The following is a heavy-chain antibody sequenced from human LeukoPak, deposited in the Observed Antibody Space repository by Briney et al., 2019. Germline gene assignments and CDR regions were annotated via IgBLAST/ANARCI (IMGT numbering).Heavy chain of an antibody. J-gene: IGHJ2*01. CDR3: AKDGDDMVREPLGYFDL. D-gene: IGHD3-10*01. V-gene: IGHV3-43D*03. CDR1: GFTFDDYA. CDR2: ISWDGGST. Sequence: GGSLRLSCAASGFTFDDYAMHWVRQAPGKGLEWVSLISWDGGSTYYADSVKGRFTISRDNSKNSLYLQMNSLRAEDTALYYCAKDGDDMVREPLGYFDLWGRGTLVTVSS.